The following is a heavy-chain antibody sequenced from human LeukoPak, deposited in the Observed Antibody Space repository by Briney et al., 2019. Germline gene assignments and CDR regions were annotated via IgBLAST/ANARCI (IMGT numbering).Heavy chain of an antibody. D-gene: IGHD2-2*01. CDR2: IYYSGST. CDR1: GGSISSYY. Sequence: PSETLSLTCTVSGGSISSYYWSWIRQPPGKGLEWIGYIYYSGSTNYNPSLKSRVTISVDTSKNQFSLKLSSVTAADTAVYYCARVGQLLWRGSYYGMDVWGKGTTVTVSS. J-gene: IGHJ6*04. V-gene: IGHV4-59*01. CDR3: ARVGQLLWRGSYYGMDV.